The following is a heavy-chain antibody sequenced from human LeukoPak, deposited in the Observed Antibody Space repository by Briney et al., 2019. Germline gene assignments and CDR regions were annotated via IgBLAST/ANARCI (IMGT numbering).Heavy chain of an antibody. D-gene: IGHD3-3*01. CDR2: INHSGST. J-gene: IGHJ5*02. CDR3: ARKLRLYNWFDP. CDR1: GGSFSGYY. V-gene: IGHV4-34*01. Sequence: SETLSLTCAVYGGSFSGYYWSWIRQPPGKGLDWIGEINHSGSTNYNPSLKSRVTISVDTSKNQFSLKLSSVTAADTAVYYCARKLRLYNWFDPWGQGTLVTVSS.